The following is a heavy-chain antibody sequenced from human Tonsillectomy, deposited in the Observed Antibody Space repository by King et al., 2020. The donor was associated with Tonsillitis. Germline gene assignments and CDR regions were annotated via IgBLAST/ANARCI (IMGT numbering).Heavy chain of an antibody. Sequence: EKQLVQSGAEVKKPGESLKISCKGSGYNFTRYWIGWVRQMPGKGLEWMGIIYPRDSDTRYSPSFEGQVTISADKSISTAYLQWSSLEASDTAMYYCARHRGSSTRYNYYGMDVWGQGTTVTVSS. V-gene: IGHV5-51*01. CDR3: ARHRGSSTRYNYYGMDV. D-gene: IGHD6-13*01. J-gene: IGHJ6*02. CDR2: IYPRDSDT. CDR1: GYNFTRYW.